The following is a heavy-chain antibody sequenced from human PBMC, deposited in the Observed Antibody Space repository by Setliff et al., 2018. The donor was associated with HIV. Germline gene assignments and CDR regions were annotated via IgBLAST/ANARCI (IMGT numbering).Heavy chain of an antibody. D-gene: IGHD6-19*01. CDR3: AKDIGGGWGALDY. CDR2: INPDSGYI. V-gene: IGHV3-21*01. Sequence: GGSLRLSCAASGVTVSSVYMRWVRQAPGKGLEWVSSINPDSGYIYYADSVKGRFTISRDNSMNSLYLQMKSLRAEDTAVYFCAKDIGGGWGALDYWGEGTL. J-gene: IGHJ4*02. CDR1: GVTVSSVY.